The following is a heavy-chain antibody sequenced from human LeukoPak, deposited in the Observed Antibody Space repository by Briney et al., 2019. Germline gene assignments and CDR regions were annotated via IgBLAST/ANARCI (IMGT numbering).Heavy chain of an antibody. V-gene: IGHV3-23*01. D-gene: IGHD2-2*01. CDR3: VKDRPCETCMPMDA. CDR2: LGRSGENR. J-gene: IGHJ6*02. Sequence: GGSLRLSCAASGFTFTDYSMSWVRQAPGTGLEWVSGLGRSGENRYYATSVRGRFSISRDNSKDTVYLQMNSLRAEDTAIYYCVKDRPCETCMPMDAWGQGTTVTVSS. CDR1: GFTFTDYS.